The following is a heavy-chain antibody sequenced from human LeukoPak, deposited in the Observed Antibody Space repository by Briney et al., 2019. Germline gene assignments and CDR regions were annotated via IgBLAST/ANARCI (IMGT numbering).Heavy chain of an antibody. J-gene: IGHJ4*02. D-gene: IGHD3-22*01. CDR3: ARVPSPYYYDSSGYYNYFDY. V-gene: IGHV1-18*01. CDR2: ISAYNGNT. Sequence: ASVKVSCKASGYTFTSYGTSWVRQAPGQGLEWMGWISAYNGNTNYAQKLQGRVTMTTDTSTSTAYMELRSLRSDDTAVYYCARVPSPYYYDSSGYYNYFDYWGQGTLVTVSS. CDR1: GYTFTSYG.